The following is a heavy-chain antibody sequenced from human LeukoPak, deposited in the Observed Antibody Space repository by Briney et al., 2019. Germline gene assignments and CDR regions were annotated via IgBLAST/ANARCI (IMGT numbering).Heavy chain of an antibody. CDR3: ARVRSADTAMIFFDY. CDR2: ISSSGSTI. CDR1: GFTFSDYY. J-gene: IGHJ4*02. Sequence: GGSLRLSCAASGFTFSDYYMSWIRQAPGKGLEWVSYISSSGSTIYYADSVKGRFTISRDNAKNSLYLQMNSLRAEDTAVYYCARVRSADTAMIFFDYWGQGTLVTVSS. V-gene: IGHV3-11*01. D-gene: IGHD5-18*01.